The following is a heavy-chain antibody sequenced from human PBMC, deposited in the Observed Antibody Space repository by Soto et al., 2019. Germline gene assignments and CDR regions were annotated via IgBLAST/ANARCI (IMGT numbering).Heavy chain of an antibody. Sequence: GGSLRLSCAASGFTLNTYGMYWVRQAPGKGLEWVAVSWYDGTNKDYADSVKGRFTISRDNSRNTLYLQMNSLRAEDTDVYYCERGYPLWSPYFYYYMDVWGQGTTVTVSS. V-gene: IGHV3-33*07. J-gene: IGHJ6*03. CDR1: GFTLNTYG. CDR3: ERGYPLWSPYFYYYMDV. CDR2: SWYDGTNK. D-gene: IGHD5-18*01.